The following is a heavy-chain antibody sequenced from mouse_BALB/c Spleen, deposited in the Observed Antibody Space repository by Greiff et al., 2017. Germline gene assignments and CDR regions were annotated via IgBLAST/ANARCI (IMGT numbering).Heavy chain of an antibody. J-gene: IGHJ3*01. CDR2: ISSGGGST. CDR1: GFAFSSYD. CDR3: AREGNPFAY. Sequence: DVKLVESGGGLVKPGGSLKLSCAASGFAFSSYDMSWVRQTPEKRLEWVAYISSGGGSTYYPDTVKGRFTISRDNAKNTLYLQMSSLKSEDTAMYYCAREGNPFAYWGQGTLVTVSA. V-gene: IGHV5-12-1*01.